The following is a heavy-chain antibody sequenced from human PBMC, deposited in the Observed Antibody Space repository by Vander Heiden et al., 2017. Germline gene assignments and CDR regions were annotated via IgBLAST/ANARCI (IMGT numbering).Heavy chain of an antibody. CDR3: ARRQYGTGSQNWFDP. CDR2: IYPDDSDT. Sequence: EVQLVQPGAEVKKPGESLKISCKGSGYDFTTYWIGWVRQMPGKGLEWMEIIYPDDSDTRYSPSFQGQVTISVDKSNNTAYVQWSSLKASDTAIYYCARRQYGTGSQNWFDPWGQGTRVTVSS. CDR1: GYDFTTYW. V-gene: IGHV5-51*01. J-gene: IGHJ5*02. D-gene: IGHD3-10*01.